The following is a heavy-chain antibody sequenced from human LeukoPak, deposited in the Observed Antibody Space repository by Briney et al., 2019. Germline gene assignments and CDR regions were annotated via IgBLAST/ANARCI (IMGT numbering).Heavy chain of an antibody. V-gene: IGHV4-38-2*02. Sequence: SETLSLTCTVSGYSINNGYYWGWIRQPPGKGLEWIGSIYHSGSTYYKPSLKSRVTISVDTSKNQFSLKLSSVTAADTALYYCARSVGSGSYFDYWGQGILVTVSS. CDR3: ARSVGSGSYFDY. CDR1: GYSINNGYY. D-gene: IGHD3-10*01. J-gene: IGHJ4*02. CDR2: IYHSGST.